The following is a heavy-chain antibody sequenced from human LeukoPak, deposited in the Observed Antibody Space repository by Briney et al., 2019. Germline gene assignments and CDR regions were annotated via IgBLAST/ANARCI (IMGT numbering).Heavy chain of an antibody. CDR1: GFSFRNYW. CDR3: AKGGSGSHHIDY. V-gene: IGHV3-74*01. Sequence: PGGSLRLSCAASGFSFRNYWMHWVRQAPGKGLVWVSRINNDGSSTDYADSVKGRFTISRDNSKNTLYLQMNSLRAEDTAVYYCAKGGSGSHHIDYWGQGTLVTVSS. CDR2: INNDGSST. D-gene: IGHD3-10*01. J-gene: IGHJ4*02.